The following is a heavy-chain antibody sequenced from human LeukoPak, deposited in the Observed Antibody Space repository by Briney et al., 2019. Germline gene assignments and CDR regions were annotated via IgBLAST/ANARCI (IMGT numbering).Heavy chain of an antibody. Sequence: KASETLSLTCTVYGGSFSGYYWSWIRQPPGKGMEWIGEINHSGSTNYNPSLKSRVTISVDTSKNQFSLKLSSVTAADTAVYYCARDLAYYYDSSGSQGAFDIWGQGTMVTVSS. CDR2: INHSGST. CDR3: ARDLAYYYDSSGSQGAFDI. D-gene: IGHD3-22*01. J-gene: IGHJ3*02. V-gene: IGHV4-34*01. CDR1: GGSFSGYY.